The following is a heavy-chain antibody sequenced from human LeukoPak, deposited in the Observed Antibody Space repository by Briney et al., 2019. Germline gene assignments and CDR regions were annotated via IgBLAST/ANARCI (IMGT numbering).Heavy chain of an antibody. CDR1: GFTFSSYS. Sequence: PGGSLRLSCTASGFTFSSYSMNWVRQAPGKGLEWVSYISSSGSTIYYADSVKGRFTISRDNAKNSLYLQMNSLRAEDTAVYYCARDLSLYCSGGSCYSLSYWGQGTLVTVSS. J-gene: IGHJ4*02. CDR2: ISSSGSTI. CDR3: ARDLSLYCSGGSCYSLSY. D-gene: IGHD2-15*01. V-gene: IGHV3-48*04.